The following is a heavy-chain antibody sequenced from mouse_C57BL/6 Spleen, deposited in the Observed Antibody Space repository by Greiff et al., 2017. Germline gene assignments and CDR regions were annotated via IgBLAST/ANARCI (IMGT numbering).Heavy chain of an antibody. V-gene: IGHV14-1*01. D-gene: IGHD1-1*01. CDR3: TTDYYGSISWFAY. CDR1: GFNIQDYY. CDR2: IDPEDGDT. Sequence: VQLKQSGAELVRPGASVKLSCTASGFNIQDYYMHWVKQRPEQGLEWIGRIDPEDGDTEYAPKFQGKATMTADTSSNTVYRPLSSLTSEDTAVYYCTTDYYGSISWFAYWGKGTLVTVSA. J-gene: IGHJ3*01.